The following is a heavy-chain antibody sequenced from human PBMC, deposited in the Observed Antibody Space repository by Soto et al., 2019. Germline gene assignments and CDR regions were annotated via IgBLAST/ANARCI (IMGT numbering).Heavy chain of an antibody. CDR2: IYPSDSYT. Sequence: PVESLTTSGKVPGDSFTSYWIIWVLQMPGKGAESIARIYPSDSYTNYSPSFQGHVTISADKSISTAYLQWSSLKASDTAMYYCARLTENCSGTSRYLYYYYGMDVWGQGTTVTVSS. CDR1: GDSFTSYW. V-gene: IGHV5-10-1*01. D-gene: IGHD2-2*01. J-gene: IGHJ6*01. CDR3: ARLTENCSGTSRYLYYYYGMDV.